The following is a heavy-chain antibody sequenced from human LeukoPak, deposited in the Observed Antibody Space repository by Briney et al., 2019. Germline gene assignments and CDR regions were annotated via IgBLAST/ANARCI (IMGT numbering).Heavy chain of an antibody. D-gene: IGHD3/OR15-3a*01. CDR2: IIPIFGTA. CDR3: AREDWPRRFDY. Sequence: GASVTVSCKASGGTFSSYAISWVRQAPGQGLEWMGGIIPIFGTANYAQKFQGRVTITADESTSTAYMELSSLRSEDTAVYYCAREDWPRRFDYWGQGTLVTVSS. V-gene: IGHV1-69*13. J-gene: IGHJ4*02. CDR1: GGTFSSYA.